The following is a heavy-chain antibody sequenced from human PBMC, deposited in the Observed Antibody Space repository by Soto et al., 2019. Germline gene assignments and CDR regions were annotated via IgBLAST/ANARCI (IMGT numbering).Heavy chain of an antibody. CDR1: GVSISSYY. Sequence: PXETLSLTCTVSGVSISSYYWTCIRHPPGKGLEWIGSIYYTGSTNYSPSLKSRVTISVDTSKNQFSLRLSSVTAADTAVYYCARAPFGTYDSSRYFEYWGQGNLVTVX. CDR2: IYYTGST. J-gene: IGHJ4*02. V-gene: IGHV4-59*01. CDR3: ARAPFGTYDSSRYFEY. D-gene: IGHD3-22*01.